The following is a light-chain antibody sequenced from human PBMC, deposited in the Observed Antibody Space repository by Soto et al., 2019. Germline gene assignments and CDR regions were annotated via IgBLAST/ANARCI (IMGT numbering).Light chain of an antibody. CDR3: ASGDDSLDVPYV. J-gene: IGLJ1*01. V-gene: IGLV1-44*01. CDR1: SSNIGSYT. CDR2: SNN. Sequence: QSVLTQPPSASGTPGQRVTISCSGSSSNIGSYTVSWYQQLPGTAPKLLIYSNNQRPSGVSDRFSGSKSGTSASLAISGLQSDDEADYYCASGDDSLDVPYVFGTGTKVTVL.